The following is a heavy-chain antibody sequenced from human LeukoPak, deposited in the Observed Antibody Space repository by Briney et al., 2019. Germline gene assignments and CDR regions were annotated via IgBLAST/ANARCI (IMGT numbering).Heavy chain of an antibody. Sequence: GALRLSCAASGFTFDDYAMHWVRQAPGKGLEWVSLISWDGGSTYYADSVKGRFTISRDNSKNSLYLQMNSLRAEDTALYYCAKDSKRSIPANYMDVWGKGTTVTVSS. D-gene: IGHD2-21*01. CDR3: AKDSKRSIPANYMDV. CDR1: GFTFDDYA. J-gene: IGHJ6*03. V-gene: IGHV3-43D*03. CDR2: ISWDGGST.